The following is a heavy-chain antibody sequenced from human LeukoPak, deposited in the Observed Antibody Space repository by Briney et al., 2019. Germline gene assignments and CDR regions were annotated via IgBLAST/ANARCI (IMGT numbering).Heavy chain of an antibody. D-gene: IGHD6-13*01. CDR1: GFTFSNYE. Sequence: GGSLRLSCAASGFTFSNYEMNWVRQAPGKGLEWVSYISNTGSNKYYADSVKGRFTISRDNAQNSLCLQMNSLRVEDTAVYFCARAWYGSSFDYWGQGTLVTVSS. CDR2: ISNTGSNK. CDR3: ARAWYGSSFDY. J-gene: IGHJ4*02. V-gene: IGHV3-48*03.